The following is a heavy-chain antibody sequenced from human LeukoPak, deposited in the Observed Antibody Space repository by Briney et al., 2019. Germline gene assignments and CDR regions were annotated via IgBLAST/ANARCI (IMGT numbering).Heavy chain of an antibody. V-gene: IGHV3-30*18. CDR1: GFTFSSYG. J-gene: IGHJ5*02. CDR3: AKDPRPYNYYGSGSYYHNWFDP. Sequence: GGSLRLSCAASGFTFSSYGMHWVRQAPGKGLEWVAVISYDGSNKYYADSAKGRFTISRDNSKNTLYLQMNSLRAEDTAVYYCAKDPRPYNYYGSGSYYHNWFDPWGQGTLVTVSS. D-gene: IGHD3-10*01. CDR2: ISYDGSNK.